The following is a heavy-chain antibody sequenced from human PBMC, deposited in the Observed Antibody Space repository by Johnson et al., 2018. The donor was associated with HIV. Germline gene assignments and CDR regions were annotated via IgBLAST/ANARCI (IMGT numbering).Heavy chain of an antibody. J-gene: IGHJ3*02. V-gene: IGHV3-30*18. CDR3: AKDCGRWLQSDAFDI. D-gene: IGHD5-24*01. Sequence: QVQLVESGGGVVQPGRSLRLSCAASGFTFSSYGMHWVRQAPGKGLEWVAVISYDGSNKYYSDSVKGRITVSRDISKNTLYLQMNSLRAEDTAVYYCAKDCGRWLQSDAFDIWGQGTMVTVSS. CDR2: ISYDGSNK. CDR1: GFTFSSYG.